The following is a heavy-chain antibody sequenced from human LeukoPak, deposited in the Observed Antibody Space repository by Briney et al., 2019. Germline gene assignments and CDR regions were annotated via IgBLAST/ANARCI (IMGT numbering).Heavy chain of an antibody. Sequence: GGSLRLSCAASGFTFSSYAMHWVRQAPGKGLEWVAVISYDGSNKYYADSVKGRFTISRDNSKNTLYLQMNSLRAEDTAVYYCASQYPPGYDSSGYYLTAFGIWGQGTMVTVSS. D-gene: IGHD3-22*01. J-gene: IGHJ3*02. V-gene: IGHV3-30-3*01. CDR3: ASQYPPGYDSSGYYLTAFGI. CDR1: GFTFSSYA. CDR2: ISYDGSNK.